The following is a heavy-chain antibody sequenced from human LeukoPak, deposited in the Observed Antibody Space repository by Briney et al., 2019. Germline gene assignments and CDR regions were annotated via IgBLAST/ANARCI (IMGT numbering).Heavy chain of an antibody. J-gene: IGHJ6*03. D-gene: IGHD3-22*01. CDR2: INHSGST. CDR1: GVPFSGYY. Sequence: SETLSLTCAVYGVPFSGYYWSWIRQPPGKGLEWMGEINHSGSTNYYLPLKSRVTISVDTSENQLSLKLSSVTAADTAVDYCASRGYSYGRYYDSSGYPNYYYYYMDVWGKGTTVTISS. CDR3: ASRGYSYGRYYDSSGYPNYYYYYMDV. V-gene: IGHV4-34*01.